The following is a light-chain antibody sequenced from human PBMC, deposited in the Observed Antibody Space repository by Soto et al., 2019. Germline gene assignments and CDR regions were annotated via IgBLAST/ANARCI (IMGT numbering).Light chain of an antibody. CDR1: SSYVGGYDY. CDR2: DVN. J-gene: IGLJ3*02. CDR3: CSYAGKSTYTWV. Sequence: QSALTQPRSVSGSPGRSVTISCTGTSSYVGGYDYVSWYQQHPGKAPKLLIYDVNKRPSGVPDRFSGSKSGNTASLTVSGVQAEDEADYYCCSYAGKSTYTWVFGGGTKVTVL. V-gene: IGLV2-11*01.